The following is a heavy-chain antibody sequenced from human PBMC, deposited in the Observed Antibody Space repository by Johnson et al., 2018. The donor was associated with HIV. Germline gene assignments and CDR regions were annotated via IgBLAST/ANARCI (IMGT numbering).Heavy chain of an antibody. CDR2: ISDDGTNT. CDR1: GFTFSSYA. J-gene: IGHJ3*01. Sequence: QMQVVESGGGVVQPGRSLRLSCAASGFTFSSYAMHWVRQAPGKGLEWVAVISDDGTNTDYADAVKGRFTISRDNSKNTLYLQMKSLRAEDTAVYYWVRDGNYYDRSGYRVDAFDVWGQGTMVTVSS. CDR3: VRDGNYYDRSGYRVDAFDV. V-gene: IGHV3-30-3*01. D-gene: IGHD3-22*01.